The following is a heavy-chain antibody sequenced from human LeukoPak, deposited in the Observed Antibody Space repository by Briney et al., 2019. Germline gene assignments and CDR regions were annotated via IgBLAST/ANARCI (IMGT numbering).Heavy chain of an antibody. V-gene: IGHV3-30*04. CDR2: ISYDGSNK. CDR1: GFTFSSYA. Sequence: GGSLRLSCAASGFTFSSYAMHWVRQAPGKGLEWVAVISYDGSNKYYADSVKGRFTISRDNSKNTLYLQMNSLRAEDTAVYYCARDRNDILTGYFDYWGQGTLVTVPS. CDR3: ARDRNDILTGYFDY. J-gene: IGHJ4*02. D-gene: IGHD3-9*01.